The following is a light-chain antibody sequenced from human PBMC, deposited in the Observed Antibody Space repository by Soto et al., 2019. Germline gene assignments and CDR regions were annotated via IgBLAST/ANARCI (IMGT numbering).Light chain of an antibody. V-gene: IGKV1-5*01. J-gene: IGKJ1*01. CDR2: DAS. CDR1: QSISSW. Sequence: DIQMTQSPSTLSASVGDRVTITCRASQSISSWLAWYQQKPGKAPKLLIYDASSLESGVPSRFSGSGSGTEFTLTISSLQPDDFATHYCQQYNSYSRAFGQGTKVDIK. CDR3: QQYNSYSRA.